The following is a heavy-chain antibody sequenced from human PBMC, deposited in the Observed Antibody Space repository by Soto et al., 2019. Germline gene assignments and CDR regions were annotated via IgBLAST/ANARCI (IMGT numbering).Heavy chain of an antibody. CDR3: AKEKLGGYSYDYRLIDY. D-gene: IGHD5-18*01. Sequence: GGSLRLSCAASGFTFSSYAMSWVRQAPGKGLEWVSAISGSGGSTYYADSVKGRFTISRDNSKNTLYLQMNSLRAEDTAVYYCAKEKLGGYSYDYRLIDYWGQGTLVTVSS. J-gene: IGHJ4*02. CDR2: ISGSGGST. CDR1: GFTFSSYA. V-gene: IGHV3-23*01.